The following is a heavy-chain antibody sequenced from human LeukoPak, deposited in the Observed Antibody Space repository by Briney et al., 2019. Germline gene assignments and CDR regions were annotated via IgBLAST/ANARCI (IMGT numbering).Heavy chain of an antibody. D-gene: IGHD3-10*01. V-gene: IGHV4-59*08. Sequence: SETLSLTCTVSGGSISSYYWSWIRQPPGKGLEWIGYIYYSGSTNYNPSLKSRVTTSVDTSKNQFSLKLSSVTAADTAVYYCARQLLWFGAERWFDPWGQGTLVTVSS. CDR3: ARQLLWFGAERWFDP. CDR2: IYYSGST. CDR1: GGSISSYY. J-gene: IGHJ5*02.